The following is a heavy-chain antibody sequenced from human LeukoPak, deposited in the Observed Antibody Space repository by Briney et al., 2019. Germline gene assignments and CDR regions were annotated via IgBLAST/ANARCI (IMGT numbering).Heavy chain of an antibody. CDR2: INPSGGST. J-gene: IGHJ3*02. Sequence: ASVKDSCKASGYTFTSYYMHWVRQAPGQGLEWMGIINPSGGSTSYAQKFQGRVTMTRDTSTSTVYMELSSLRSEDTAVYYCARPQDYYDSSGDAFDIWGEGTMVTVSS. CDR3: ARPQDYYDSSGDAFDI. V-gene: IGHV1-46*01. CDR1: GYTFTSYY. D-gene: IGHD3-22*01.